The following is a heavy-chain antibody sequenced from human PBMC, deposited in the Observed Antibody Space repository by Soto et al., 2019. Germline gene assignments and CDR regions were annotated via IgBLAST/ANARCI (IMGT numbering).Heavy chain of an antibody. Sequence: GGSLRLSCAASGFTFSSYNMNWVRQAPGKGLEWVSYISSSSSTIYYADSVKGRFTISRDNAKNSLYLQMNSLRAEDTAVYYCARSPVAPSGKDAFDIWGQGTMVTVS. CDR3: ARSPVAPSGKDAFDI. V-gene: IGHV3-48*01. CDR1: GFTFSSYN. CDR2: ISSSSSTI. J-gene: IGHJ3*02. D-gene: IGHD2-21*01.